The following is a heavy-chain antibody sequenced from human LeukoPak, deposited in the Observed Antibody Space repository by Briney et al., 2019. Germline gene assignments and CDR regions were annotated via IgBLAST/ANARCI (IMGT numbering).Heavy chain of an antibody. V-gene: IGHV3-48*04. J-gene: IGHJ6*03. Sequence: GGSLRLSCAASGFTFSTYTMNWVRQAPGKGLEWVSYVSSRGGTIYYADSVKGRFTISRDNAKNSLYLQMHSLRAEDTAVYYCARVGTTNYYFYYMDVWGKGTTVTVSS. CDR1: GFTFSTYT. CDR3: ARVGTTNYYFYYMDV. CDR2: VSSRGGTI. D-gene: IGHD2-2*01.